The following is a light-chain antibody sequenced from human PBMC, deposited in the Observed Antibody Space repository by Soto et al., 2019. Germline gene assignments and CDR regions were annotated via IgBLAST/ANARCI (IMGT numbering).Light chain of an antibody. Sequence: IVLTQSPGTLSLSPGEGATLSCRASQPVNSGYLAWYQQKPGQAPRLLMYGVSTRDTGIPDRFSGSGAGTDVPLTISRLEPGDFAVYYCQVYGRSPKTFGQGTKVEFK. V-gene: IGKV3-20*01. CDR3: QVYGRSPKT. CDR2: GVS. J-gene: IGKJ1*01. CDR1: QPVNSGY.